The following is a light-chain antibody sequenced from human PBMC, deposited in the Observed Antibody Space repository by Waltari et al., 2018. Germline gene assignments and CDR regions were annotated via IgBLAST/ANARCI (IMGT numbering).Light chain of an antibody. CDR2: DVT. CDR1: SGDVCDFTH. J-gene: IGLJ2*01. V-gene: IGLV2-11*01. CDR3: CSYGGSYTLVV. Sequence: QSALTQPRSVSGSPGQSVTISCPGSSGDVCDFTHVSWYQQHPGKAPKPMIYDVTKRPSGVPDRFSGSRSADTASLTISGLQAEDEADYYCCSYGGSYTLVVFGGGTKLTVL.